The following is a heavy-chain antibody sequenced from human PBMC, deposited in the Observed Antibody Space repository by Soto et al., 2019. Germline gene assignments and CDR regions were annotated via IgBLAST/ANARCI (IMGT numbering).Heavy chain of an antibody. CDR2: INPSGGST. D-gene: IGHD1-20*01. CDR3: ARDSNNWKGDSDAFDI. J-gene: IGHJ3*02. CDR1: GYTFTSYY. Sequence: ASVKVSCKASGYTFTSYYMHWVRQAPGQGLEWMGIINPSGGSTSYAQKFQGRVTMTRDTSTSTVYMELSSLRSEDTAVYYCARDSNNWKGDSDAFDIWGQGTMVTVSS. V-gene: IGHV1-46*01.